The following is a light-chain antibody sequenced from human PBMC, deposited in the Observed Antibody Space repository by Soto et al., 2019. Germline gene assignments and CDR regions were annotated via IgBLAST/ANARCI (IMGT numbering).Light chain of an antibody. CDR2: KVS. CDR1: RSLVASDGNAY. V-gene: IGKV2-24*01. Sequence: EIVLTQTPLLSPVTLGQPASISCRSSRSLVASDGNAYLTWLHQRPGQPPTPLIYKVSQRLSGVADRFSGSGAGTYFTLHISRVEADDVGIYFCMQATQLRTFGQGTRLEIK. J-gene: IGKJ5*01. CDR3: MQATQLRT.